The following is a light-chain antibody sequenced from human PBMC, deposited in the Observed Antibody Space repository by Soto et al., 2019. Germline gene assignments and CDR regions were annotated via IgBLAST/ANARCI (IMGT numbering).Light chain of an antibody. J-gene: IGKJ1*01. CDR3: QQYNSYDMWS. CDR1: QSISSW. CDR2: GAS. Sequence: DIQMTQSPSTLSASVGDRVTITCRASQSISSWLAWYQQKPGKAPKLLIYGASSLESGVPSRFSGSGSGTEFTLTISSLQPRDFATYYCQQYNSYDMWSFGQGTKVELK. V-gene: IGKV1-5*01.